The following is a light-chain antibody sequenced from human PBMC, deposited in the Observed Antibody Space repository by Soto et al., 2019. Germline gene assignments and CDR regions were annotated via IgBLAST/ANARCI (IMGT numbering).Light chain of an antibody. V-gene: IGLV1-47*01. J-gene: IGLJ2*01. CDR2: KNT. CDR3: ATWDDSLSGPV. CDR1: SSNIGSNF. Sequence: QSVLTQPTSASGTPGQRVTISCSGASSNIGSNFVYWYHQLPGTAPKLLIYKNTQRPSGVPDRFSGSKSGTSASLAVSGLRSEDEATYYCATWDDSLSGPVFGGGTQLTVL.